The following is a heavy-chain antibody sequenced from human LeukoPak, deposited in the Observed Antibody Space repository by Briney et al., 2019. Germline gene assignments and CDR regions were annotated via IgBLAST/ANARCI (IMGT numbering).Heavy chain of an antibody. D-gene: IGHD5-18*01. CDR3: ARGGNGYSYGAFDY. CDR2: IYHSGST. J-gene: IGHJ4*02. Sequence: PSETLSLTCAVSGGSISSSGYSWSWIRQPPGKGLEWIGYIYHSGSTYYNPSLKSRVTIPVDRSKNQFSLKLSSVTAADTAVYYCARGGNGYSYGAFDYWGQGTLVTVSS. CDR1: GGSISSSGYS. V-gene: IGHV4-30-2*01.